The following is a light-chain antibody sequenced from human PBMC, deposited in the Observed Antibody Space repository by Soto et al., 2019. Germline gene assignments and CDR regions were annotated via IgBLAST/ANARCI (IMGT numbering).Light chain of an antibody. V-gene: IGLV3-1*01. Sequence: SYELTQPPSVSVSPGQTASITCSGDKLGDKYACWYQQKPGQSPVLVIYQVSKRPSGIPERFSGSNSGNTATLTISGTQPMDEADYYCQAWDSSSYVFGTGTKLTVL. J-gene: IGLJ1*01. CDR1: KLGDKY. CDR2: QVS. CDR3: QAWDSSSYV.